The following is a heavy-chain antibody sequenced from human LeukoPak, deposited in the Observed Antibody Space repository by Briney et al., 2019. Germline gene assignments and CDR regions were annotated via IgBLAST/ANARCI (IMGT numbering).Heavy chain of an antibody. J-gene: IGHJ4*02. Sequence: SETLSLTCTVSGGSISSYYWSWIRQPPGKGLEWIGYIYYSGSTNYNPSLKSRVTISVDTSKNQFSLKLSSVTAADTGVYYCARGPHYDILTGYSRWYYFDYWGQGTLVTVSS. V-gene: IGHV4-59*01. CDR1: GGSISSYY. D-gene: IGHD3-9*01. CDR3: ARGPHYDILTGYSRWYYFDY. CDR2: IYYSGST.